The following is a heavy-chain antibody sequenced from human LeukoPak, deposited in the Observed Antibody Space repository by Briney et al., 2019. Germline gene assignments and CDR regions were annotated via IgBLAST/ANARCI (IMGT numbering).Heavy chain of an antibody. D-gene: IGHD6-19*01. J-gene: IGHJ6*02. CDR3: ARVQCRGPCQWVGGALDV. CDR2: ISYDGSKM. Sequence: GGSLRLSCAASGLTVSRNYMSWVRKAPGKGREWVAVISYDGSKMYSADSVKGRFTISRDNSQNTLFLQLNSLRPEDTAVYYCARVQCRGPCQWVGGALDVWGQGTTVTVSS. CDR1: GLTVSRNY. V-gene: IGHV3-30-3*01.